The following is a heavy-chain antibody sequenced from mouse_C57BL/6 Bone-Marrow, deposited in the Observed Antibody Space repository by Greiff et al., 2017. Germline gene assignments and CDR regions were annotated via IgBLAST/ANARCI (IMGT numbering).Heavy chain of an antibody. V-gene: IGHV1-69*01. J-gene: IGHJ2*01. CDR1: GYTFTSYW. Sequence: QLQQPGAELVMPGASVKLSCKASGYTFTSYWMHWVKQRPGQGLEWIGEIDSSDSYTNYNQKFKGKSTLTVDKSSSTAYMQLSSLTSEDSAVYYCAREGAQAPYYFDYWGQGTTLTVSS. D-gene: IGHD3-2*02. CDR2: IDSSDSYT. CDR3: AREGAQAPYYFDY.